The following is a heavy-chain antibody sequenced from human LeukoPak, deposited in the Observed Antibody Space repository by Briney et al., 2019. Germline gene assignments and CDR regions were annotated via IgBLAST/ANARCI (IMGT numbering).Heavy chain of an antibody. CDR3: ARQAYSSNLGWFDP. CDR1: GGSMSSSTYY. V-gene: IGHV4-39*01. Sequence: PSETLSLTCSVSGGSMSSSTYYWGWIRQPPGKGLEWIGNIYNSGSTYYNPSLKSRVTISVDTSKNQFSLKLSSVTAADTAVYYCARQAYSSNLGWFDPWGEGTLVTVSS. J-gene: IGHJ5*02. CDR2: IYNSGST. D-gene: IGHD6-13*01.